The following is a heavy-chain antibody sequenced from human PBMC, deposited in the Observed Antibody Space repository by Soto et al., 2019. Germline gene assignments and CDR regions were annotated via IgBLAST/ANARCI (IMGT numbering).Heavy chain of an antibody. J-gene: IGHJ6*02. Sequence: EVQLVESGGALVQPGGSLRLSCAASGFTFRSYEMTWVRQAPGKGLEWVSSISSSATTIYYADSVRGRFAISRDNANNSLFLQMNSLRAEDTAVYYCAREIVPFWPLYGLDVWGLGTTVTVSS. CDR3: AREIVPFWPLYGLDV. CDR1: GFTFRSYE. V-gene: IGHV3-48*03. D-gene: IGHD2-2*01. CDR2: ISSSATTI.